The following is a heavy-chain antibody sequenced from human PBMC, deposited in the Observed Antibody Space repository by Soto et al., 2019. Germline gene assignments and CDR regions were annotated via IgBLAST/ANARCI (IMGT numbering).Heavy chain of an antibody. CDR1: GYTFTNYG. CDR3: ARDRGGRVNAIDI. D-gene: IGHD3-10*01. CDR2: ISAYSGDT. J-gene: IGHJ3*02. V-gene: IGHV1-18*01. Sequence: GASVKVSCKASGYTFTNYGITWVRQAPGQGLEGMGWISAYSGDTNYPQKLQGRVTMTTDASTNTAYMELRSLRSDDTAVYYCARDRGGRVNAIDIWGQGTMVTVSS.